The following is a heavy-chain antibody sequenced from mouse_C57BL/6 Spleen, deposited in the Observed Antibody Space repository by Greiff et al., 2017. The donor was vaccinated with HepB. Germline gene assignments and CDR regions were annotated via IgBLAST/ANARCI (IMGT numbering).Heavy chain of an antibody. CDR2: IYPGDGDT. J-gene: IGHJ3*01. CDR1: GYAFSSYW. CDR3: ARSDSSGYAWFAY. V-gene: IGHV1-80*01. D-gene: IGHD3-2*02. Sequence: VQLQQSGAELVKPGASVKISCKASGYAFSSYWMNWVKQRPGKGLEWIGQIYPGDGDTNYNGEFKGKATLTADKSSSTAYMQLSSLTSEDSAVYFCARSDSSGYAWFAYWGQGTLVTVSA.